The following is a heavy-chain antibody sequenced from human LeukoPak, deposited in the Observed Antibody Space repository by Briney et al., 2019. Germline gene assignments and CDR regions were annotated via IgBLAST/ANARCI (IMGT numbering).Heavy chain of an antibody. CDR3: ARTPLTGYYGYYYYYMDV. CDR2: IIPIFGTA. Sequence: GASVKVSCKASGGTFSSYAISWVRQAPGQGLEWMGGIIPIFGTANYAQKFQGRVTITADESTSTAYMELSSLRSEDTAVYYCARTPLTGYYGYYYYYMDVWGKGTTVTVSS. CDR1: GGTFSSYA. D-gene: IGHD3-9*01. J-gene: IGHJ6*03. V-gene: IGHV1-69*13.